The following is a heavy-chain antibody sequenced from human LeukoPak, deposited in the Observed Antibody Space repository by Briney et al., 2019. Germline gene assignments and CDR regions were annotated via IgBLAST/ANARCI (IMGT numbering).Heavy chain of an antibody. CDR3: ARDNSEQNFDY. J-gene: IGHJ4*02. CDR2: ISAYNGNT. Sequence: GASVKVSCKASGYTFTGYYMHWVRQAPGQGLEWMGWISAYNGNTNYAQKLQGRVTMTTDTSTSTAYMELRSLRSDDTAVYYCARDNSEQNFDYWGQGTLVTVSS. V-gene: IGHV1-18*04. CDR1: GYTFTGYY. D-gene: IGHD2/OR15-2a*01.